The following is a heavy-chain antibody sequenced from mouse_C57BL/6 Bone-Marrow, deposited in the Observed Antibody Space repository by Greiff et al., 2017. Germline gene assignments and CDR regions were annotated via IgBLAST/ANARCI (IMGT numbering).Heavy chain of an antibody. CDR1: GFSLTRYG. D-gene: IGHD1-1*01. CDR3: ASRGVYYYGSCAMDY. CDR2: IWGVGGT. J-gene: IGHJ4*01. V-gene: IGHV2-6*01. Sequence: VKLEESGPGLVAPSQSLSITCTVSGFSLTRYGVDWVRQSPGKGLEWLGVIWGVGGTHSTYALTSRLDISKDNSKSQVVLKMNSLRTDDTAMYYCASRGVYYYGSCAMDYWGQGTSVTVSS.